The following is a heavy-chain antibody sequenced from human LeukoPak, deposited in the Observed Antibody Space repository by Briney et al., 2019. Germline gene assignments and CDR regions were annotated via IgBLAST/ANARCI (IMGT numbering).Heavy chain of an antibody. D-gene: IGHD3-10*01. J-gene: IGHJ3*02. CDR1: GGSFSGYY. CDR2: INHSGST. Sequence: SETLSLTCAVYGGSFSGYYWSWIRQLPGKGLEWIGEINHSGSTNYNPSLKSRVTISVDTSKNQFSLKLSSVTAADTAVYYCARTLHYYGSGSRAFDIWGQGTMVTVSS. CDR3: ARTLHYYGSGSRAFDI. V-gene: IGHV4-34*01.